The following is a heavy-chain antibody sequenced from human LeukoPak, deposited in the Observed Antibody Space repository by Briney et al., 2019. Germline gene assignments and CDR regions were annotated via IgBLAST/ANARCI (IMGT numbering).Heavy chain of an antibody. CDR1: GCSLSSYY. V-gene: IGHV4-4*07. Sequence: SETLSLTCTGTGCSLSSYYWSWLRQPAGRGLEGIGRIYTSGSTNYNPSLKSRVTMSVDTSKNQFSLKLSSVTAADTAVYFCARGPYSYDSSGAFDIWGQGTMVTVSS. D-gene: IGHD3-22*01. CDR2: IYTSGST. J-gene: IGHJ3*02. CDR3: ARGPYSYDSSGAFDI.